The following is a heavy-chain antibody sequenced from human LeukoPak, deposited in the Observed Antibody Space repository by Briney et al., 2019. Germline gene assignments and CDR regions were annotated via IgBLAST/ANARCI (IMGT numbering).Heavy chain of an antibody. CDR2: ISYDGSNK. CDR3: ARDFPDY. Sequence: GGSLRLACAASGFTFSDYYMSWIRQAPGKGLEWVAVISYDGSNKYYADSVKGRFTISRDNSKNTLYLQMNSLRAEDTAVYYCARDFPDYWGPGTLVTVSS. V-gene: IGHV3-30*03. CDR1: GFTFSDYY. J-gene: IGHJ4*02.